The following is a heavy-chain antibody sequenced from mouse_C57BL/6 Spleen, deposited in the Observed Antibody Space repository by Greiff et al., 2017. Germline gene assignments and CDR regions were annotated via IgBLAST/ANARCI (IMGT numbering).Heavy chain of an antibody. CDR1: GYAFSSSW. CDR2: IYPGDGDT. CDR3: ARHGGKGYYFDY. D-gene: IGHD1-1*01. V-gene: IGHV1-82*01. Sequence: VQLVESGPELVKPGASVKISCKASGYAFSSSWMNWVKQRPGKGLEWIGRIYPGDGDTNYNGKFKGKATLTADKSSSTAYMQLSSLTSEDSAVYFCARHGGKGYYFDYWCQGTTLTVSS. J-gene: IGHJ2*01.